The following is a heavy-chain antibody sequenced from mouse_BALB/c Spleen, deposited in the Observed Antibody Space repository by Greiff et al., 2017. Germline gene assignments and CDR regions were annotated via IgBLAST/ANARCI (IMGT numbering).Heavy chain of an antibody. V-gene: IGHV3-6*02. CDR1: GYSITSGYY. Sequence: ESGPGLVKPSQSLSLTCSVTGYSITSGYYWNWIRQFPGNKLEWMGYISYDGSNNYNPSLKNRISITRDTSKNQFFLKLNSVTTEDTATYYCAIITTVVANFDYWGQGTTLTVSS. CDR2: ISYDGSN. J-gene: IGHJ2*01. CDR3: AIITTVVANFDY. D-gene: IGHD1-1*01.